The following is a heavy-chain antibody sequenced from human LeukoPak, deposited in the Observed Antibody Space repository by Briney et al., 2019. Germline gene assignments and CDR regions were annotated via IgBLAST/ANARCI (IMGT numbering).Heavy chain of an antibody. D-gene: IGHD2-2*01. CDR3: ALGGYCGRSSCYSFDY. CDR2: IYYSGST. V-gene: IGHV4-59*01. Sequence: SETLSLTCTVSGDSISSYYWSWIRQPPGKGLEWTGYIYYSGSTKYNPSLKSRVTISVDTSRNQFSLKLSSVTAADTAVYYCALGGYCGRSSCYSFDYWGQGTLVTVPS. CDR1: GDSISSYY. J-gene: IGHJ4*02.